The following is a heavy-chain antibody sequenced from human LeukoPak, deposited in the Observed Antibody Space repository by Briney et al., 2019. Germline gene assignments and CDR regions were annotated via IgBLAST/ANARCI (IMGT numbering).Heavy chain of an antibody. D-gene: IGHD3-9*01. J-gene: IGHJ4*02. CDR3: ARVNYFDWLLGLDY. V-gene: IGHV1-2*02. CDR2: INPNSGGT. Sequence: ASVKVSCKASGYTFTGYYMHWVRQAPGQGLEWMGWINPNSGGTNYAQKFQGRVTMTRDTSISTAYMELSRLRSDDTAVYYCARVNYFDWLLGLDYWGQGTLVTVSS. CDR1: GYTFTGYY.